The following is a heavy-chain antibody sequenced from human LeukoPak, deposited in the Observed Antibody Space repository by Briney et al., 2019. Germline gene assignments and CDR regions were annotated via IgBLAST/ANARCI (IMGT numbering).Heavy chain of an antibody. J-gene: IGHJ5*02. D-gene: IGHD4-17*01. CDR2: MNPNSGNT. V-gene: IGHV1-8*01. CDR3: ARGTVWFDP. CDR1: GYTFTSYD. Sequence: ASVKVSCKASGYTFTSYDINWVRQAPGQGLEGMGWMNPNSGNTVYAQKFQRRVTMTRNTSISTAYMELSSLTAEDTDVYVCARGTVWFDPWGEGTLVTVSS.